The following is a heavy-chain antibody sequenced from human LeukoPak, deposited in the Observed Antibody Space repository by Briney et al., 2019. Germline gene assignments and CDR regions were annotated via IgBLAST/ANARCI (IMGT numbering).Heavy chain of an antibody. D-gene: IGHD3-10*01. Sequence: PSETLSLTCTVSGGSISSYYWSWIRQPPGKGLEWIGYIYYSGSTNYNPSLKSRVTISVDTSKNQFSLKLSSVTAADTAVYYCARDAGYYGSGSLGEYGMDVWGQGTTVTVSS. V-gene: IGHV4-59*01. J-gene: IGHJ6*02. CDR1: GGSISSYY. CDR2: IYYSGST. CDR3: ARDAGYYGSGSLGEYGMDV.